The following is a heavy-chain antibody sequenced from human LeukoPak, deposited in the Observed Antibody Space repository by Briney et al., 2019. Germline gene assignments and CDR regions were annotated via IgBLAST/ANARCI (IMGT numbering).Heavy chain of an antibody. Sequence: ASVKVSCKASGGTSSSYAISWVRQAPGQGLEWMGRIIPIFGIANYAQKFQGRVTITADKSTSTAYMELSSLRSEDTAVYYCVRDTSPLAVSYYYYGMDVWGQGNTVTVSS. V-gene: IGHV1-69*04. CDR3: VRDTSPLAVSYYYYGMDV. D-gene: IGHD6-19*01. CDR1: GGTSSSYA. J-gene: IGHJ6*02. CDR2: IIPIFGIA.